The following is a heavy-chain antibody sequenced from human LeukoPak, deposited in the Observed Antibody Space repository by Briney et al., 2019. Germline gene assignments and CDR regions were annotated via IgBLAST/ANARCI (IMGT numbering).Heavy chain of an antibody. CDR3: ATARDMSSGYYYRIRVGAFDI. CDR1: GFTFSSYS. V-gene: IGHV3-21*01. D-gene: IGHD3-22*01. CDR2: ISSSSSYI. Sequence: PGGSLRLSCAASGFTFSSYSMNWVRQAPGKGLEWVSSISSSSSYIYYADSVKGRFTISRDNAKNSLYLQMNSLRAEDTAVYYCATARDMSSGYYYRIRVGAFDIWGQGTMVTVSS. J-gene: IGHJ3*02.